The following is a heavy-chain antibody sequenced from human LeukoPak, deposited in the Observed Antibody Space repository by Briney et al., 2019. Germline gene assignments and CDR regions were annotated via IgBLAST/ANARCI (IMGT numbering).Heavy chain of an antibody. Sequence: SQSLSLTCTVSGGSISSGDYYCSWIRQPPGKGLEWIGYIYYSGSTYYNPSLKSRVTISVDTSKNQFSLKLSSVTAADTAVYYCARAVGDFWSGYSAFDIWGQGTMVTVSS. D-gene: IGHD3-3*01. CDR1: GGSISSGDYY. CDR2: IYYSGST. CDR3: ARAVGDFWSGYSAFDI. J-gene: IGHJ3*02. V-gene: IGHV4-30-4*08.